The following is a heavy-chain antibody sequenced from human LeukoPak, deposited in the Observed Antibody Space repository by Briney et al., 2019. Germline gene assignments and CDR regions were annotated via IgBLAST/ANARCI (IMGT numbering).Heavy chain of an antibody. D-gene: IGHD3-22*01. CDR1: GYTLTELS. Sequence: GASVKVSCKVSGYTLTELSMHWVRQAPGKGLEWMGGFDPEDGETIYAQKFQGRVTMTEDTSTDTAYMELSSLRSEDTAVYYCATGGYYDSSGPPPGYYYMDVWGKGTTVTVSS. V-gene: IGHV1-24*01. CDR2: FDPEDGET. CDR3: ATGGYYDSSGPPPGYYYMDV. J-gene: IGHJ6*03.